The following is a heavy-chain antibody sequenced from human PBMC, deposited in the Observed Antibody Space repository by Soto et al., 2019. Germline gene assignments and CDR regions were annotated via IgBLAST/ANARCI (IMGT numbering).Heavy chain of an antibody. D-gene: IGHD6-19*01. CDR3: ARHPSIAVAGTNNWFDP. CDR2: IYPGDSDT. CDR1: GYSFTSYW. V-gene: IGHV5-51*01. J-gene: IGHJ5*02. Sequence: PGASLKISCKGSGYSFTSYWIGWVRQMPGKGLEWMGTIYPGDSDTRYSPSFQGQVTISADKSISTAYLQWSSLKASDTAMYYCARHPSIAVAGTNNWFDPWGQGTLVTVSS.